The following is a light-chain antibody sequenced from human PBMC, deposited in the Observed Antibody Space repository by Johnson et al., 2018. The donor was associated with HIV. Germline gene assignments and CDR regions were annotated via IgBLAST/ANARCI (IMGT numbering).Light chain of an antibody. J-gene: IGLJ1*01. Sequence: HSVLTQPPSVSAAPGQKVTISCFGSDSNIGNNYVSWYQQVPGTAPKLLIYDNDKRPSGIPDRFSGSKSGTSATLGITGLQTGDEADYYCETWDRSLSGVFGTGTKVTVL. V-gene: IGLV1-51*01. CDR3: ETWDRSLSGV. CDR1: DSNIGNNY. CDR2: DND.